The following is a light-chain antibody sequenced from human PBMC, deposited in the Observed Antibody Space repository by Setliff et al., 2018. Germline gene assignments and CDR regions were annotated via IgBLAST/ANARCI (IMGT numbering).Light chain of an antibody. CDR2: EVS. J-gene: IGLJ1*01. V-gene: IGLV2-8*01. Sequence: QSALTQPPSASGSPGQSVTISCTGTSSDVGGYNYVSWYQQLPGKAPKLMISEVSKRPSGVPDRFSGSKSGNTASLTVSGLQAEDEADYYCSSYAGSRNWVFGTGTKVT. CDR3: SSYAGSRNWV. CDR1: SSDVGGYNY.